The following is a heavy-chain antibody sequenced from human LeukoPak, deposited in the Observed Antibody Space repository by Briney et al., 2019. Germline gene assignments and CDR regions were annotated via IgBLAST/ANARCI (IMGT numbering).Heavy chain of an antibody. J-gene: IGHJ4*02. Sequence: SETLSLTCAVYGWSFSGYYWSWIRQPPGKGLEWIWEINHSGSTNYNPSLKSRVTISVDTSKNQFSLKLSSVTAADTAVYYCARVRIVVVPAAILGRYFDYWGQGTLVTVSS. V-gene: IGHV4-34*01. CDR1: GWSFSGYY. CDR2: INHSGST. CDR3: ARVRIVVVPAAILGRYFDY. D-gene: IGHD2-2*02.